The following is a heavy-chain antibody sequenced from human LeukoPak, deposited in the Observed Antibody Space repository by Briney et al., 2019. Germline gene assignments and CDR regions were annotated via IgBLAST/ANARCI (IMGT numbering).Heavy chain of an antibody. CDR1: AFTFSRYW. D-gene: IGHD6-19*01. V-gene: IGHV3-7*01. CDR2: INEDGSEK. Sequence: PGGSLRLSCAASAFTFSRYWTTWVRQAPGKGLEWVANINEDGSEKKYEDSVKGRFTISRDNAKNSLYLQMNSLRAEDTAVYYCARYWEDYSSGWYYWGQGTLVTVSS. CDR3: ARYWEDYSSGWYY. J-gene: IGHJ4*02.